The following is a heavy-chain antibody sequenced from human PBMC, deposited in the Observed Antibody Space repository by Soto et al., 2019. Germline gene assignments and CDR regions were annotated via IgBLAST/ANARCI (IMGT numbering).Heavy chain of an antibody. J-gene: IGHJ4*02. CDR1: GYTFTSYG. CDR2: ISAYNGNT. V-gene: IGHV1-18*01. CDR3: ARDFWSGYYTGVPYFDY. Sequence: ASVKVSCKASGYTFTSYGISWVRQAPGQGLEWMGWISAYNGNTNYAQKLQGRVTMTTDTSTSTAYMELRSLRSDDTAVYYCARDFWSGYYTGVPYFDYWGQGTLVTVSS. D-gene: IGHD3-3*01.